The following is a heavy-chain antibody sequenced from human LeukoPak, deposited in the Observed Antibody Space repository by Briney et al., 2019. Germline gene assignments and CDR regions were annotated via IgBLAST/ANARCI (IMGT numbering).Heavy chain of an antibody. CDR3: ARDSGTTGEVKFDP. Sequence: SSETLSLTCTVSGGSISSYYWSWIRQPAGTALEWIGRIYTSGTITCNPSLKSRVTMSVDTSKNQFSLKLSSVTAADTAVYYCARDSGTTGEVKFDPWGQGTLVTVSS. V-gene: IGHV4-4*07. D-gene: IGHD3-10*01. CDR2: IYTSGTI. J-gene: IGHJ5*02. CDR1: GGSISSYY.